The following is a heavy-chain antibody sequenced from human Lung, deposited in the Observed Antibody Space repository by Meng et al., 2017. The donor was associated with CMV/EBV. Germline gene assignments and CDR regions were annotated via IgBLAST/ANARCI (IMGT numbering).Heavy chain of an antibody. CDR1: GFSLSTTGVA. J-gene: IGHJ5*02. CDR3: ARAAARPSDWFDP. V-gene: IGHV2-5*02. D-gene: IGHD6-6*01. Sequence: QITLKESGPTVVEPTQTLTLTCTVSGFSLSTTGVAVGWIRQPPGKALEWLALIYWDNDKRYNPSLKSRLTITKDTSENQVVLTMTEMDPGDTATYYCARAAARPSDWFDPWGQGTLVTVSS. CDR2: IYWDNDK.